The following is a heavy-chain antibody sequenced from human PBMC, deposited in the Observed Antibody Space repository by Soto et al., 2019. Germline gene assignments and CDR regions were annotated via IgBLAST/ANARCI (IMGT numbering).Heavy chain of an antibody. CDR3: ASPRGYYDILTPYYYYGMDV. V-gene: IGHV3-48*02. CDR1: GFTFSSYS. J-gene: IGHJ6*02. CDR2: ISSSSSTI. D-gene: IGHD3-9*01. Sequence: HPGGSLRLSCAASGFTFSSYSMNWVRQAPGKGLEWVSYISSSSSTIYYADPVKGRFTISRDNAKNSLYLQMNSLRDEDTAVYYCASPRGYYDILTPYYYYGMDVWGQGTTVTVSS.